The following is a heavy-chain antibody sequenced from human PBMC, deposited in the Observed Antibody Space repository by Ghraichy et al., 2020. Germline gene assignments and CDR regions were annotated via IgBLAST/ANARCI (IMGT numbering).Heavy chain of an antibody. CDR2: ISCSDGGT. CDR3: ANGGGDFWNGYEANPIDN. D-gene: IGHD3-3*01. CDR1: GFTFNKFA. V-gene: IGHV3-23*01. Sequence: GGSLRLSCAASGFTFNKFAMNWVRRAPGKAPEWVSVISCSDGGTFYADSVKGRFTISKDTSKSTVYLQMNSLRVEDTAIYYCANGGGDFWNGYEANPIDNWGQGTLVTVSS. J-gene: IGHJ4*02.